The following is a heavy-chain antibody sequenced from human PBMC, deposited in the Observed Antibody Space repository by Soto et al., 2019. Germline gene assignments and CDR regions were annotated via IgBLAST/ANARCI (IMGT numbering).Heavy chain of an antibody. CDR2: IYHSGSI. V-gene: IGHV4-30-2*01. CDR3: ARSFGSSPTAFDD. J-gene: IGHJ4*02. Sequence: SETLSLTCAVSGGSISSGDYSWSWIRQPPGKGLEWIGYIYHSGSIYYNPSLQSRVTISMDRSKNQFSLRLSSVTAADTAVYYCARSFGSSPTAFDDWGQGTLVTVSS. CDR1: GGSISSGDYS. D-gene: IGHD6-6*01.